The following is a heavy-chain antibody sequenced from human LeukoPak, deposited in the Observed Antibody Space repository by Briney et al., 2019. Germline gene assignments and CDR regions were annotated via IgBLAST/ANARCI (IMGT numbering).Heavy chain of an antibody. CDR1: GFTFTTYW. Sequence: GGSLRLSCAASGFTFTTYWMHWVRHAPGKGLVWVSHINSDGSITGYADSVKGRFTISRDNAKNTLYLKMNSLRAEDTAVYYCARDAVDTANAVWGQGTTVTVPS. J-gene: IGHJ6*02. D-gene: IGHD5-18*01. V-gene: IGHV3-74*01. CDR3: ARDAVDTANAV. CDR2: INSDGSIT.